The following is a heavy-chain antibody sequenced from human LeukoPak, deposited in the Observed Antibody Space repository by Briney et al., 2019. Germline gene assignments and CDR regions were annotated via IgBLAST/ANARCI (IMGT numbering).Heavy chain of an antibody. CDR3: AKVDYDSSGYYGSVFDY. CDR2: IPYDGNNE. D-gene: IGHD3-22*01. Sequence: PGRSLRLSCAASGFTFSSYAMHWVRQAPGKGLEWVAVIPYDGNNEQYADSVKGRFTISRDNSKNTLYLQMNSLRAEDTAVYYCAKVDYDSSGYYGSVFDYWGQGTLVTVSP. V-gene: IGHV3-30*04. J-gene: IGHJ4*02. CDR1: GFTFSSYA.